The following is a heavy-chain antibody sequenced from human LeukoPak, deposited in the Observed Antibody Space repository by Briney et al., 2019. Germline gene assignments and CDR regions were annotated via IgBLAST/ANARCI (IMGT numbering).Heavy chain of an antibody. J-gene: IGHJ3*02. CDR3: ARDWAPTTDAFDI. Sequence: SETLSLTCTVSGGSISSYFWSWIRQPPGKGLEWIGHIYYSGSTNYNPSLKSRVTISIDTSKNQFSLKLSSVTAADTAVYYCARDWAPTTDAFDIWGQGTMVTVSS. CDR2: IYYSGST. V-gene: IGHV4-59*01. CDR1: GGSISSYF. D-gene: IGHD4-11*01.